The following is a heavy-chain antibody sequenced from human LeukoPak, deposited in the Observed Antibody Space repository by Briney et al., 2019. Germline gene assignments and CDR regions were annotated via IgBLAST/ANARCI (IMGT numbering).Heavy chain of an antibody. CDR1: GFGFSSYA. CDR2: ITTDGNGA. J-gene: IGHJ5*02. CDR3: AKTLGADCFDH. V-gene: IGHV3-23*01. D-gene: IGHD3-16*01. Sequence: PGDSLRLSCAASGFGFSSYAMTWVRQAPGKGLEWVAVITTDGNGAYYAASVKGRFTISRDNSQNTVFLQMRRLRVEDTAVYFCAKTLGADCFDHWGQGTLVTVSS.